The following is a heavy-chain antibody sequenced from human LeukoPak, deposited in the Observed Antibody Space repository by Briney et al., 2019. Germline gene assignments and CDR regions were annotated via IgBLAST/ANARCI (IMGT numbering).Heavy chain of an antibody. CDR3: RGYDSSGYYPVNWFDP. V-gene: IGHV3-53*01. CDR1: GFTVSSNY. J-gene: IGHJ5*02. D-gene: IGHD3-22*01. Sequence: GGSLRLSCAASGFTVSSNYMSWVRQAPGKGLEWVSVIYSGGSTYYADSVKGRFTISRDNSKNTLYLQMNSLRAEDTAVYYCRGYDSSGYYPVNWFDPWGQGTLVTVSS. CDR2: IYSGGST.